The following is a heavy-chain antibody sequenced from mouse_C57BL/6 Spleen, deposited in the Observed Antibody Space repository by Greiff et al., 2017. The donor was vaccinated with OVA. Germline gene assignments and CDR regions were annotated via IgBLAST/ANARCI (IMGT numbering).Heavy chain of an antibody. CDR1: GFTFSDYG. CDR3: ARTLSAY. Sequence: EVKVVESGGGLVKPGGSLKLSCAASGFTFSDYGMHWVRQAPEKGLEWVAYISSGSSTIYYADTVKGRFTISRDNAKNTLFLQMTSLRSEDTAMYYCARTLSAYWGQGTLVTVSA. J-gene: IGHJ3*01. CDR2: ISSGSSTI. V-gene: IGHV5-17*01.